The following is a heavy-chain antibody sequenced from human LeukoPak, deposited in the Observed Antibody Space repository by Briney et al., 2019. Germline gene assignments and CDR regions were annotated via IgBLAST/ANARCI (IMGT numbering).Heavy chain of an antibody. CDR1: GFTFCSYW. V-gene: IGHV3-7*01. CDR3: TRDPLYGALDS. J-gene: IGHJ4*02. CDR2: IQPDGSQG. D-gene: IGHD4-17*01. Sequence: PGGSLRLSCVASGFTFCSYWMTWVRQAPGKGLEWVANIQPDGSQGLYVDSVKGRFIISRDNAKKSLYLQMNSLRAEDTAVYYCTRDPLYGALDSWGQGTLVTVSS.